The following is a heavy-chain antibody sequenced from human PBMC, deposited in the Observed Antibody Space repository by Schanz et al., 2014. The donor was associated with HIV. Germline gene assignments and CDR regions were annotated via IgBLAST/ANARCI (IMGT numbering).Heavy chain of an antibody. CDR2: IIPIFGTA. CDR1: GGTFRTFA. Sequence: QVPLVQSGAEVKKPGSSVKVSCKTFGGTFRTFAISWVRQAPGQGLEWMGGIIPIFGTANYAQKFQGRVTITADESTSTAYMELSSLRSEDTAVYYCARAAFSSEYYYGMDVWGQGTTVTVSS. V-gene: IGHV1-69*01. J-gene: IGHJ6*02. CDR3: ARAAFSSEYYYGMDV. D-gene: IGHD3-3*02.